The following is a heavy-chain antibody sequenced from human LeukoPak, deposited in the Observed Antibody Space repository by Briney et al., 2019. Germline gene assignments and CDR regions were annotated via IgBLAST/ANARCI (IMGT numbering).Heavy chain of an antibody. J-gene: IGHJ4*02. CDR3: ARVDTVGTVNPFY. CDR1: GYTFSAFY. V-gene: IGHV1-2*02. Sequence: ASVKVSCKTSGYTFSAFYIHWVRQVPGQGLEWMGWLRPDTGATNFAQNFLGRVTMTGDTSISTAYMELSRLRPDDTAVYYCARVDTVGTVNPFYWGQGTLVTVSS. D-gene: IGHD5-12*01. CDR2: LRPDTGAT.